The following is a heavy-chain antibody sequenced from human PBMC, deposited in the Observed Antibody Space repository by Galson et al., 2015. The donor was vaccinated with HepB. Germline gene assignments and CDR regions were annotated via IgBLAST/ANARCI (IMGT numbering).Heavy chain of an antibody. J-gene: IGHJ4*02. D-gene: IGHD5-12*01. CDR1: GDTFSSQA. Sequence: SVKVSCKASGDTFSSQAINWVRQAPGQGLEWMGRIIPNLGTANYAHKLQGRVTITAHKSTNTAYMELSSLRSEDTAVYYCATMVGYSGYDFTSMWGQGTLVTVSS. CDR3: ATMVGYSGYDFTSM. V-gene: IGHV1-69*04. CDR2: IIPNLGTA.